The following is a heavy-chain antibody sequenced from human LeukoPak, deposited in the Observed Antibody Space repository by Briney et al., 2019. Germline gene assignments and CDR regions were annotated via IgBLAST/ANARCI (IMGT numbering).Heavy chain of an antibody. Sequence: PGGSLRLSCAASGFTFSSYNMNWVRQAPGKGLGWVSSISSSSNYIYYADSVRGRFTISRDNAKNSLYLQMNSLRAEDTAVYYCARVLGNYYYYGMDVWGQWTTVTVSS. V-gene: IGHV3-21*01. CDR2: ISSSSNYI. CDR1: GFTFSSYN. D-gene: IGHD3-16*01. J-gene: IGHJ6*02. CDR3: ARVLGNYYYYGMDV.